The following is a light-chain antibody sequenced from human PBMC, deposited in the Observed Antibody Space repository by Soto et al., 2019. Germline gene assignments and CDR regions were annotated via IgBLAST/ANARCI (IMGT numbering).Light chain of an antibody. CDR1: ETVSTAY. Sequence: EIVLTQSPGTLSSSPGDRATLSCRASETVSTAYLGWYQQKAGLPPRLLIYATSRRATGIPIRFSGSGSGTDFTLTISRLEAEDFAVYYCQQFGYSPWTFGQGTKVEIK. V-gene: IGKV3-20*01. CDR3: QQFGYSPWT. J-gene: IGKJ1*01. CDR2: ATS.